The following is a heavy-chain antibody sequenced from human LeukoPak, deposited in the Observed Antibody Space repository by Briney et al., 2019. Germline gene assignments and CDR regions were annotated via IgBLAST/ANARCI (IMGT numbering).Heavy chain of an antibody. Sequence: SQTLSLTCTVSGGSISSGDYYWSWIRQPPGKGLEWFGYIYYSGIPYYNPSLKRRVTISVGTSKNQFSLKLSSVTRADRAVYYCARDPYCSGGSCYWRAYWYFDLWGRGTLVTVSS. V-gene: IGHV4-30-4*01. CDR2: IYYSGIP. D-gene: IGHD2-15*01. CDR3: ARDPYCSGGSCYWRAYWYFDL. J-gene: IGHJ2*01. CDR1: GGSISSGDYY.